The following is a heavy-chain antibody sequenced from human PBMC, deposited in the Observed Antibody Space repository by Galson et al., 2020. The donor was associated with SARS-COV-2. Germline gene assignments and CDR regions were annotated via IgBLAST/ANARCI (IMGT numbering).Heavy chain of an antibody. V-gene: IGHV3-20*04. CDR3: VRGFWRGPFDL. D-gene: IGHD5-12*01. CDR2: INWSSASI. J-gene: IGHJ4*02. CDR1: GFSFNDYG. Sequence: GGSLRLSCVGSGFSFNDYGMSWVRQVPGKGLEWVAGINWSSASIGYAESVKGRFTISRDNAYNSLFLQVNSPRVEDTALYYCVRGFWRGPFDLWGQGILVTVSS.